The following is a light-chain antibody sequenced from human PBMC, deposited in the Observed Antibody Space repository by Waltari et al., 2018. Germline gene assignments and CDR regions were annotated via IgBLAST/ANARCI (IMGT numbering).Light chain of an antibody. CDR2: DVS. CDR1: SSDIGYYDY. V-gene: IGLV2-14*03. Sequence: QSALTQPASVSGSPGQSITISCTGTSSDIGYYDYVSWYQQHPGKAPKLIIYDVSERHSGLSNRFSGSKSGNTASLTISGLQAEDEADYYCSSFTSTNTLLFGGGTKLTVL. CDR3: SSFTSTNTLL. J-gene: IGLJ2*01.